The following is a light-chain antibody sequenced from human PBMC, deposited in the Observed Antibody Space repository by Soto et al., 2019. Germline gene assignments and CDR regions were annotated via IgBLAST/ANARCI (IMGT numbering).Light chain of an antibody. CDR2: DAS. Sequence: EIVMTQSPATLSVSPGERATRSCRASQSFSSGLAWYQQKPGQAPRLLIYDASARATGIPARFSGSGSGTEFTLTISSLQSEDFAVYYCQQYNNWPLTFGGGTKVEI. CDR1: QSFSSG. CDR3: QQYNNWPLT. V-gene: IGKV3-15*01. J-gene: IGKJ4*01.